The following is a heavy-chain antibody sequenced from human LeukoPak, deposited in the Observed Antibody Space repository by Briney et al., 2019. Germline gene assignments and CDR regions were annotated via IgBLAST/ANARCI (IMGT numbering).Heavy chain of an antibody. D-gene: IGHD2/OR15-2a*01. Sequence: HAGGSLRLSCAASGFAVSSNYMSWVRQAPGKGLEWVSAISGSGGSTYYADSVKGRFTISRDNSKNTLYLQMNSLRAEDTAVYYCAKDLYGNFDYWGQGTLVTVSS. V-gene: IGHV3-23*01. CDR1: GFAVSSNY. CDR3: AKDLYGNFDY. J-gene: IGHJ4*02. CDR2: ISGSGGST.